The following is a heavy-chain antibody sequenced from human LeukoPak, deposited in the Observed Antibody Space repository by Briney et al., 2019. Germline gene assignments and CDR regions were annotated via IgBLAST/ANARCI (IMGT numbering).Heavy chain of an antibody. CDR2: IYSGGST. Sequence: GGSLRLSCAASGFTVSSNYMSWVRQAPGKGLEWVSVIYSGGSTYYADSVKGRFTISRDNSKNTLYLQMNSLRAEDTAVYYCARIYSYGPHDAFDIWGQGTMVTVSS. CDR3: ARIYSYGPHDAFDI. V-gene: IGHV3-53*01. CDR1: GFTVSSNY. D-gene: IGHD5-18*01. J-gene: IGHJ3*02.